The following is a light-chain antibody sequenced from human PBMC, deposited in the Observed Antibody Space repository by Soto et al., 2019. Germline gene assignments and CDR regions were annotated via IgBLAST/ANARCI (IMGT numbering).Light chain of an antibody. CDR3: QQFGGSSWT. J-gene: IGKJ1*01. V-gene: IGKV3-20*01. CDR2: GAS. CDR1: QSVSSSY. Sequence: EMVLTQSPGTLSLSPGERATLSCRASQSVSSSYLAWYQQKPGQAPRLLIYGASSRATGIPDRFSGSGSGTDFTLTISRLEPEDFAVYYCQQFGGSSWTFGQGTKVDIK.